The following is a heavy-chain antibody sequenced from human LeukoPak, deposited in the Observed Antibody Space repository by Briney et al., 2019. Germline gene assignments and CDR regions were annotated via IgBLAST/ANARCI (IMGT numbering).Heavy chain of an antibody. CDR2: TYYSVST. CDR1: GYSISSSSYY. Sequence: SGTLSLTCTVSGYSISSSSYYWGWIRQPPGKGLEWIGTTYYSVSTYYNTPLKSRLTIAVDTSKNLFSLNRSSATAADTACCFRARDPGCDDYYHYVNAFDIWGQGTMVTVSS. V-gene: IGHV4-39*07. J-gene: IGHJ3*02. D-gene: IGHD2-21*02. CDR3: ARDPGCDDYYHYVNAFDI.